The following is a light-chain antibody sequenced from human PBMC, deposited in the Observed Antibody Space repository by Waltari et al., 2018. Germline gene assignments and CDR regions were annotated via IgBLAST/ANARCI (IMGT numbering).Light chain of an antibody. Sequence: QSALTQPASVSGSPGQSITISCTGTSSDVGGYNYVSWYQQHPGKAPKLMIYEVSNRVIGVSNRFAGSKSGNAASLTISGLQAEDEADYYCSSYTSSSTPYVFGTGTNVTVL. V-gene: IGLV2-14*01. CDR2: EVS. CDR3: SSYTSSSTPYV. J-gene: IGLJ1*01. CDR1: SSDVGGYNY.